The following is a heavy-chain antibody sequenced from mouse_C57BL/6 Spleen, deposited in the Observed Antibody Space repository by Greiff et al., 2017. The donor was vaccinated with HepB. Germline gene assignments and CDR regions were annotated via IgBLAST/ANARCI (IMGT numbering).Heavy chain of an antibody. CDR3: TTCYYYGSSSWVAY. CDR1: GFNIKDYY. Sequence: VQLKQSGAELVRPGASVKLSCTASGFNIKDYYMHWVKQRPEQGLEWIGRIDPEDGDTEYAPKFQGKATMTADTSSNTAYLQLSSLTSEDTAVYYCTTCYYYGSSSWVAYWGEGTLVTVSA. J-gene: IGHJ3*01. D-gene: IGHD1-1*01. V-gene: IGHV14-1*01. CDR2: IDPEDGDT.